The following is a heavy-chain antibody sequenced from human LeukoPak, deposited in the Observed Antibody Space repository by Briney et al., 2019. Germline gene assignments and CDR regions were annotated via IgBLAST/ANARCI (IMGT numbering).Heavy chain of an antibody. CDR2: ISAYNGNT. J-gene: IGHJ6*02. D-gene: IGHD1-1*01. V-gene: IGHV1-18*01. CDR1: GYTFTSYG. Sequence: GASVRVSCTASGYTFTSYGISWVRQAPGQGLEWMGWISAYNGNTNYAQKLQGRVTMTTDTSTSTAYMELRSLRSDDTAVYYCASCWNDAYYGMDVWGQGTTVTVSS. CDR3: ASCWNDAYYGMDV.